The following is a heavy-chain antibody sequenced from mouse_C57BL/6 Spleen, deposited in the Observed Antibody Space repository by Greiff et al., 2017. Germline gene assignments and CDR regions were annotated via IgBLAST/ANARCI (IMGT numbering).Heavy chain of an antibody. Sequence: VKLQQSGPELVKPGASVKISCKASGYAFSSSWMNWVKQRPGKGLEWIGRIYPGDGDTNYNGKFKGKATLTADKSSSTAYMQLSSLTSEDSAVYFCARTTVVAPYYFDYWGQGTTLTVSS. CDR3: ARTTVVAPYYFDY. CDR1: GYAFSSSW. V-gene: IGHV1-82*01. CDR2: IYPGDGDT. D-gene: IGHD1-1*01. J-gene: IGHJ2*01.